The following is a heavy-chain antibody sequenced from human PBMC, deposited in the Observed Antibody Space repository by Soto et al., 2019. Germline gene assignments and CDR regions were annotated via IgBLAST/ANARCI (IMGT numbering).Heavy chain of an antibody. D-gene: IGHD5-12*01. CDR2: ISYDGSNK. Sequence: GGSLRLSCAASGFTFSSHAMHWVRQAPGKGLEWVAVISYDGSNKYYADSVKGLLTITRNNSMNTLYLQMNSLTAEDTAGSCGAKDPGRDGYVGPPWGQGTLVTVSS. CDR1: GFTFSSHA. CDR3: AKDPGRDGYVGPP. V-gene: IGHV3-30*18. J-gene: IGHJ5*02.